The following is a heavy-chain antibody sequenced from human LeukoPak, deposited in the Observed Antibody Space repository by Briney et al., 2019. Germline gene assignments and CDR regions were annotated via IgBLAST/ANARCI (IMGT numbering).Heavy chain of an antibody. D-gene: IGHD2-15*01. J-gene: IGHJ4*02. V-gene: IGHV3-74*01. CDR3: ARAPCRGGSCRFDY. Sequence: GGSLRLSCAASGFTFSSYSMSWVRQAPGKGLVWVSRINTDGSSTSYADSVKGRFTISRDSAKNTLYLQMNSLRAEDTAVYYCARAPCRGGSCRFDYWGQGTLVTVSS. CDR2: INTDGSST. CDR1: GFTFSSYS.